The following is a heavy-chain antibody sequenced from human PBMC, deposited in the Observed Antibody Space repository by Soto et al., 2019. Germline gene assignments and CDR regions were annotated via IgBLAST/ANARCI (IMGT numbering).Heavy chain of an antibody. CDR1: GFTFSSYA. V-gene: IGHV3-30-3*01. Sequence: GGSLRLSCAASGFTFSSYAMHWVRQAPGKGLEWVAVISYDGSNKYYADSVKGRFTISRDNSKNTLYLQMNSLRAEDTAVYYCARDETGTFYYYYYGTDVWGQGTTVTVSS. J-gene: IGHJ6*02. D-gene: IGHD1-7*01. CDR2: ISYDGSNK. CDR3: ARDETGTFYYYYYGTDV.